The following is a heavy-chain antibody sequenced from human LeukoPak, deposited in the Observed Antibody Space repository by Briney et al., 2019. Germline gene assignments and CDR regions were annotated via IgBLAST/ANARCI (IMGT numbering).Heavy chain of an antibody. J-gene: IGHJ6*03. CDR2: INPNSGGT. CDR3: ARDRASGYSYGLLYYYYMDV. Sequence: ASVKVSCKASGYTFTGYYMHWVRQAPGQGLEWMGWINPNSGGTNYVQKFQGRVTMTRDTSISTAYMELSRLRSDDTAVYYCARDRASGYSYGLLYYYYMDVWGKGTTVTVSS. CDR1: GYTFTGYY. V-gene: IGHV1-2*02. D-gene: IGHD5-18*01.